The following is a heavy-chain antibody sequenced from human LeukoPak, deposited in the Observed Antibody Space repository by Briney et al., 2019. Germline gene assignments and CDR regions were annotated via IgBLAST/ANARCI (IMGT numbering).Heavy chain of an antibody. CDR3: ASLSQAGNVGGYHKQQFDY. J-gene: IGHJ4*02. V-gene: IGHV4-61*05. D-gene: IGHD3-22*01. Sequence: SETLSLTCSVSGGSISSSRYYWSWIRQPPGKGRDWVGYICYSGSTNYTPSIKSSVTVSVATSKNQFSLKLSSVTAADTAVYYCASLSQAGNVGGYHKQQFDYWGQGTLVTVSS. CDR2: ICYSGST. CDR1: GGSISSSRYY.